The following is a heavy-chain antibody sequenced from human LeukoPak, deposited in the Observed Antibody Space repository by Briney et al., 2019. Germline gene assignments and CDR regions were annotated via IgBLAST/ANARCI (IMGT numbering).Heavy chain of an antibody. CDR3: ARDISGIAVAGSGY. CDR2: ISYDGSNK. J-gene: IGHJ4*02. D-gene: IGHD6-19*01. Sequence: PGGSLRLSCAASGFTFSSYSMNWVRQAPGKGLEWVAVISYDGSNKYYADSVKGRFTISRDNSKNTLYLQMNSLRAEDTAVYYCARDISGIAVAGSGYWGQGTLVTVSS. CDR1: GFTFSSYS. V-gene: IGHV3-30*03.